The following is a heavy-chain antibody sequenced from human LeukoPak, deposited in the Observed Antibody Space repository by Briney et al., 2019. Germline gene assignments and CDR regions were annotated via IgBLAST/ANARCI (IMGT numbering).Heavy chain of an antibody. Sequence: SETLSLTCTVSGGSINSYYWSWTRQPPGKGLEWIGYIYYSGSTTYNPSLKSRVTISGDTSKNQFSLKLSSVTAADTAVYYCARDSTRLGYFDYWGQGTLVTVSS. V-gene: IGHV4-59*01. CDR1: GGSINSYY. CDR3: ARDSTRLGYFDY. CDR2: IYYSGST. J-gene: IGHJ4*02. D-gene: IGHD3-16*01.